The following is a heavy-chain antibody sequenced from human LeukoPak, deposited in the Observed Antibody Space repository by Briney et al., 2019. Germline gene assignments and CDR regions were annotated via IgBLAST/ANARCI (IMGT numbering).Heavy chain of an antibody. J-gene: IGHJ6*02. CDR2: IIPILGIA. V-gene: IGHV1-69*04. D-gene: IGHD4-17*01. Sequence: SVKVSCKASGGTFSSYAISWVRQAPGQGLEWMGRIIPILGIANYAQKFQGRVTITADKSTSTAYMELSSLRSEDTAVYYCARDLSTTVANYYYYGMDVWGQGTTATVYS. CDR3: ARDLSTTVANYYYYGMDV. CDR1: GGTFSSYA.